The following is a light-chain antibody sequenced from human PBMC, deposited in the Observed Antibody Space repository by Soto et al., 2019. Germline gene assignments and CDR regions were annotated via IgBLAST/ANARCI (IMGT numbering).Light chain of an antibody. CDR3: QQYGNSPGT. CDR2: GAS. CDR1: QRVNSRY. J-gene: IGKJ3*01. V-gene: IGKV3-20*01. Sequence: IVLTQSPGTLSLSPGERATLSCRASQRVNSRYLAWYQQKPGQAPRLLIYGASSRATGIPDRFRGSGSGKDFTLSISRLEPEDFAVYYCQQYGNSPGTFGPGTKVDIK.